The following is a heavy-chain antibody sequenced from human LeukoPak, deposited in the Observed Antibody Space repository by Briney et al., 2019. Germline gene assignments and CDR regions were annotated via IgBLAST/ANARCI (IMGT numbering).Heavy chain of an antibody. CDR3: ARGRSGYYYMDV. Sequence: PSETLSLTCTVSGGSISSDYWSWIRQPAGKGLEWIGRISTSGSTNYNPSLKSRVTTSVDTSKNQFSLNLCSVTAADTAVYYCARGRSGYYYMDVWGKGTMVTVSS. V-gene: IGHV4-4*07. CDR1: GGSISSDY. CDR2: ISTSGST. D-gene: IGHD3-10*01. J-gene: IGHJ6*03.